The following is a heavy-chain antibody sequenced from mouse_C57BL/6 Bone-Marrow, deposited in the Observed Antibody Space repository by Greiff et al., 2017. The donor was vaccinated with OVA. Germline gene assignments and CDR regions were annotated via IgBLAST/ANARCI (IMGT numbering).Heavy chain of an antibody. CDR3: ARYGITTVVASYYFDY. Sequence: EVMLVESGGGLVQPGGSLSLSCAASGFTFTDYYMSWVRQPPGKALEWLGFIRNKATGSTTEYSASVKGRFTISRDNSQSILYLQMNALRAEDRATYDCARYGITTVVASYYFDYWGQGTTLTVSS. V-gene: IGHV7-3*01. J-gene: IGHJ2*01. CDR1: GFTFTDYY. CDR2: IRNKATGSTT. D-gene: IGHD1-1*01.